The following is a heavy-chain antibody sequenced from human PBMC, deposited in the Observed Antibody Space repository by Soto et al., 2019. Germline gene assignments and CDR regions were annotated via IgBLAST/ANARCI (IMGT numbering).Heavy chain of an antibody. V-gene: IGHV3-23*01. J-gene: IGHJ4*02. Sequence: GGSLRLSXAASGFTFSSYAMSWVRQAPGKGLKWVSAISGSGGSTYYADSVKGRFTISRDNSKNTLYLQMNSLRDEDTAVYYCAKDLTSTSRTPELWGQGTLVTVSS. D-gene: IGHD2-2*01. CDR1: GFTFSSYA. CDR3: AKDLTSTSRTPEL. CDR2: ISGSGGST.